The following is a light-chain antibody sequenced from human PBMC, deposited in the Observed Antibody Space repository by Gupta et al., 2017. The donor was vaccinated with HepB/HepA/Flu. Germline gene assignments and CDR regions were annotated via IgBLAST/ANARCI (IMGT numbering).Light chain of an antibody. J-gene: IGKJ2*03. CDR2: WAS. CDR1: QSVLYSSNNKNY. Sequence: DIVMTQSLDSLAVSLGERATTNCKSSQSVLYSSNNKNYLAWYQQRPGQPPKLLIYWASTRESGVPDRFSGSGSGTDFTLTISSLRAEDVAVYYCQQYYRTPYSFGPGTKLEI. V-gene: IGKV4-1*01. CDR3: QQYYRTPYS.